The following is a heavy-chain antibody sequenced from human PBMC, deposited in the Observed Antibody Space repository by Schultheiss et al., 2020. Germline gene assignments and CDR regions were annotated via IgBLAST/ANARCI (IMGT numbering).Heavy chain of an antibody. CDR3: AKSSSWQYYYGMDV. J-gene: IGHJ6*02. CDR1: GYTFTGYY. Sequence: ASVKVSCKASGYTFTGYYMHWVRQAPGQGLEWMGWINTNTGNPTYAQGFTGRFVFSLDTSVSTAYLQISSLKAEDTAVYYCAKSSSWQYYYGMDVWGQGTTVTVSS. V-gene: IGHV7-4-1*02. D-gene: IGHD6-13*01. CDR2: INTNTGNP.